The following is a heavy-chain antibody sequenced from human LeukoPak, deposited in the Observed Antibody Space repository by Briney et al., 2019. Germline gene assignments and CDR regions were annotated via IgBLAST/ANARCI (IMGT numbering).Heavy chain of an antibody. J-gene: IGHJ3*02. CDR1: GGSFSGYY. CDR3: ARVSYDSSGYFQSDAFDI. D-gene: IGHD3-22*01. Sequence: SETLSLTCAVYGGSFSGYYWSWIRQPPGKGLEWIGEINHSGSTNYNPSLKSRVTISVDTSKNQFSLKLSSVTAADTAVYYCARVSYDSSGYFQSDAFDIWGQGTMVTLSS. V-gene: IGHV4-34*01. CDR2: INHSGST.